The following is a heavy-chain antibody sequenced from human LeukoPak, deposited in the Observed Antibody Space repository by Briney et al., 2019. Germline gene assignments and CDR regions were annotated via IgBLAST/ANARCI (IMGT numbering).Heavy chain of an antibody. CDR1: GDSVSSNSAA. J-gene: IGHJ5*02. D-gene: IGHD2-15*01. Sequence: SQTLSLTCAISGDSVSSNSAAWNWIRQSPSRGLEWLGRTYYRSKWYNDYAVSVKSRITINPDTSKNQFSLQLNSVTPEDTAVYYCAREEGGCSGGSCYSEFDPWGQGTLVTVSS. CDR2: TYYRSKWYN. CDR3: AREEGGCSGGSCYSEFDP. V-gene: IGHV6-1*01.